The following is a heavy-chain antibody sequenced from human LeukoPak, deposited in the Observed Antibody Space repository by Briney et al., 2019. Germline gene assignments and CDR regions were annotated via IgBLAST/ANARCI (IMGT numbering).Heavy chain of an antibody. Sequence: PGGSLRLSCAASGFTFSSYAMSWVRQAHGKGLEWVSAISGSGGSTYYADSVKGRFTISRDNSKNTLYLQMNSLRAEDTAVYYCAKELRITMVRGVSYGMDVWGQGTTVTVSS. J-gene: IGHJ6*02. V-gene: IGHV3-23*01. D-gene: IGHD3-10*01. CDR1: GFTFSSYA. CDR2: ISGSGGST. CDR3: AKELRITMVRGVSYGMDV.